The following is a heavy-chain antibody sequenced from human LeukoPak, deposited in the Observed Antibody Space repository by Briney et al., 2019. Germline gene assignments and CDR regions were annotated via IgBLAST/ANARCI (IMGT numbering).Heavy chain of an antibody. CDR3: AREGTRSSSWFIRYFDL. CDR2: ISAYNGNT. J-gene: IGHJ2*01. CDR1: GYTFTSYG. Sequence: GASVKVSCKASGYTFTSYGISWVRQAPGQGLEWMGWISAYNGNTNYAQKLQGRVTMTTDTSTSTAYMELRSLRSDDTAVYYCAREGTRSSSWFIRYFDLWGRGTLVTVSS. V-gene: IGHV1-18*01. D-gene: IGHD6-13*01.